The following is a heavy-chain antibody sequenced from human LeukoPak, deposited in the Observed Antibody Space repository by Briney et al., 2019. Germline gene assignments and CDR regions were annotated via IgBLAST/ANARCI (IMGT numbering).Heavy chain of an antibody. Sequence: SETLSLTCTVSGVSISSSSYYWGWIRQPPGKGLEWIGSIYYSGSTYYNPSLKSRVTISVDTSKNQFSLKLSSVTAADTAVYYCASLGYCSSTSCYAWEDLIDYWGQGTLVTVSS. CDR3: ASLGYCSSTSCYAWEDLIDY. CDR1: GVSISSSSYY. J-gene: IGHJ4*02. D-gene: IGHD2-2*01. V-gene: IGHV4-39*07. CDR2: IYYSGST.